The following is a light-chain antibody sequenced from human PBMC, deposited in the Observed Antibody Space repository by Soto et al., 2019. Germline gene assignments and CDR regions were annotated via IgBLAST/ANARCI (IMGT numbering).Light chain of an antibody. V-gene: IGKV3-20*01. Sequence: EIVLTQSPGTLSLSPGERATLSCRVSQSVSSSYLAWYQQKPGQAPRLLIYGASSRATGIPDRFSGSGSGTDFTLTISRLEPEDFAVYYCQQYGSSQITFGQGTRLEI. CDR2: GAS. CDR3: QQYGSSQIT. J-gene: IGKJ5*01. CDR1: QSVSSSY.